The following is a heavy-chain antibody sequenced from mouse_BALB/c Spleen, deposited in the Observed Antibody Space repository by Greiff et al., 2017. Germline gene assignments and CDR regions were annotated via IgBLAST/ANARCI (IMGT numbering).Heavy chain of an antibody. CDR3: ASVNYYGSSYGWYFDV. CDR1: GFTFTDYY. CDR2: IRNKANGYTT. Sequence: VQLKQSGGGLVQPGGSLRLSCATSGFTFTDYYMSWVRQPPGKALEWLGFIRNKANGYTTEYSASVKGRFTISRDNSQSILYLQMNTLRAEDSATYYCASVNYYGSSYGWYFDVWGAGTTVTVSS. J-gene: IGHJ1*01. V-gene: IGHV7-3*02. D-gene: IGHD1-1*01.